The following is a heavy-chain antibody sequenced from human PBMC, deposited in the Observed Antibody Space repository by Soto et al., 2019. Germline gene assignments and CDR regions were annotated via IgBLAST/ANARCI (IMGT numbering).Heavy chain of an antibody. CDR1: GYTFTGYA. V-gene: IGHV1-3*01. D-gene: IGHD6-19*01. Sequence: ASVKVSCKASGYTFTGYAMHWARQAPGQRLEWMGWINAGNGNTKYSQKFQGRVTITRDTSASTAYMELSSLRSEDTAVYYCARAVAVPADFDYWGQGTLVTVS. CDR2: INAGNGNT. CDR3: ARAVAVPADFDY. J-gene: IGHJ4*02.